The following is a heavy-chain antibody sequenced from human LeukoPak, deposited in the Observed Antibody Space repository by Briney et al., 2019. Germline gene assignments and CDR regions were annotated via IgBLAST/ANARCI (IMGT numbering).Heavy chain of an antibody. V-gene: IGHV3-7*01. CDR2: IKQDGSEK. D-gene: IGHD6-13*01. J-gene: IGHJ4*02. Sequence: GGSLRLSCAASGFTFSSYWMSWVRQAPRKGLEWVANIKQDGSEKYYVDSVKGRFTISRDNAKNSLYLQMNSLRAEDTAVYYCARVRAIAAAVDYFDYWGQGTLVTVSS. CDR3: ARVRAIAAAVDYFDY. CDR1: GFTFSSYW.